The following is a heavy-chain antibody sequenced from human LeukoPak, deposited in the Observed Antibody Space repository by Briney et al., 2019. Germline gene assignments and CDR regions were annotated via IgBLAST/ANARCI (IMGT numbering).Heavy chain of an antibody. CDR1: GFTFSSYW. Sequence: GGSLRLSCAASGFTFSSYWMNWARQAPGKGLEWVAVISYDGNNKYYADSVKGRFTISRDNSKNTLYLQMNSLRPEDTSIYYCARGDYGDYLWGQGTLVTVSS. D-gene: IGHD4-17*01. CDR2: ISYDGNNK. J-gene: IGHJ5*02. V-gene: IGHV3-30*03. CDR3: ARGDYGDYL.